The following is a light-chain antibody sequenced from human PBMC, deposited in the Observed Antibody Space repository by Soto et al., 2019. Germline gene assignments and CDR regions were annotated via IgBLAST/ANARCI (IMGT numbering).Light chain of an antibody. CDR3: QQYDSYPYT. V-gene: IGKV1-5*01. CDR2: DAS. Sequence: DIQMTQSPSTLSASVGDRVTITCRASQSISRWSAWYQQKPGKAPKLLIYDASSLQSGVPSRFSGCGSGTELTLTISSXQPDDFATYYCQQYDSYPYTFGQGTKVDIK. J-gene: IGKJ2*01. CDR1: QSISRW.